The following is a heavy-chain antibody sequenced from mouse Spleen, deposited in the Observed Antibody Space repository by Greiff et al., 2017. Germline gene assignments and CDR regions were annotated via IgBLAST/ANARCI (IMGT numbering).Heavy chain of an antibody. V-gene: IGHV1-50*01. D-gene: IGHD2-14*01. CDR1: GYTFTSYW. Sequence: QVQLKQPGAELVKPGASVKLSCKASGYTFTSYWMQWVKQRPGQGLEWIGEIDPSDSYTNYNQKFKGKATLTVDTSSSTAYMQLSSLTSEDSAVYYCARGGTFDYWGQGTTLTVSS. CDR3: ARGGTFDY. CDR2: IDPSDSYT. J-gene: IGHJ2*01.